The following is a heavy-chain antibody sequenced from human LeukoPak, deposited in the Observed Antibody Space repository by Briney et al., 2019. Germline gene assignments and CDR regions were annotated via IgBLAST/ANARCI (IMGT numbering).Heavy chain of an antibody. D-gene: IGHD4/OR15-4a*01. Sequence: SETLSLTCAVYGGSFSGYYWSWIRQPPGKGLEWIGEIHHSGSTNYSPSLKSRVTISVDTSKNQFSLKLSSVTAADTAVYYCARRAGAYSHPYDYWGQGTLVTVSS. V-gene: IGHV4-34*01. J-gene: IGHJ4*02. CDR1: GGSFSGYY. CDR3: ARRAGAYSHPYDY. CDR2: IHHSGST.